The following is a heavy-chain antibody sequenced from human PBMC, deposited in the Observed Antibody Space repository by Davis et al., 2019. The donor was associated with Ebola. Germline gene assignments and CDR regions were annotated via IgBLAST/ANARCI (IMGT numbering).Heavy chain of an antibody. CDR3: ARCNYDFWSGIGAGYYGMDV. D-gene: IGHD3-3*01. J-gene: IGHJ6*02. V-gene: IGHV1-18*01. Sequence: AASVKVSCKASGYAFTSYGITWVRQAPGQGPEWLGWISPYNGKTNYAQKVHDRVTMTTDTSTSTAYMELRGLASDDTAVYYCARCNYDFWSGIGAGYYGMDVWGQGTRVTVSS. CDR2: ISPYNGKT. CDR1: GYAFTSYG.